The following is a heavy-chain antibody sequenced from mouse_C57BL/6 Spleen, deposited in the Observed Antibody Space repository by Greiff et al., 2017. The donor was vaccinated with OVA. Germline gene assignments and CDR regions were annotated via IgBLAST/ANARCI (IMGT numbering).Heavy chain of an antibody. V-gene: IGHV1-69*01. D-gene: IGHD2-4*01. CDR2: IDPSDSYT. CDR1: GYTFTSYW. Sequence: QVQLQQPGAELVMPGASVKLSCKASGYTFTSYWMHWVKQRPGQGLEWIGEIDPSDSYTNYNQKFKGKSTLTVDKSSSTAYMQLSSLTSEDSAVYYCARGGNDYGFYWYFDVWGTGTTVTVSS. J-gene: IGHJ1*03. CDR3: ARGGNDYGFYWYFDV.